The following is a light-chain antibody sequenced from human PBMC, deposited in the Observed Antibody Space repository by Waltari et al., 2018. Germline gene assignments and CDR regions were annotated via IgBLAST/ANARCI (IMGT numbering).Light chain of an antibody. J-gene: IGKJ1*01. Sequence: DIQMTQSPTSLSASVGDRVTITCRASQSISSYLNWYQQKPGKAPKLLIYAASSLQSGAPSRFSGSGSATDFTLTISSLQPEDFATYYCQQSYSTPWTFGQGTKVEIK. CDR3: QQSYSTPWT. CDR1: QSISSY. CDR2: AAS. V-gene: IGKV1-39*01.